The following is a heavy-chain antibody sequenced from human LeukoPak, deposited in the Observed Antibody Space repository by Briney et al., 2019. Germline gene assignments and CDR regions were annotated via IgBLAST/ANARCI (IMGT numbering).Heavy chain of an antibody. CDR1: GFTFNSYA. CDR2: ISSGGSDT. D-gene: IGHD4-23*01. J-gene: IGHJ4*02. V-gene: IGHV3-23*01. CDR3: AKPSPGGNHFDS. Sequence: WGSLSLSCAVSGFTFNSYAMSWVRQAPGKGPEWVSGISSGGSDTFYADSVKGRFTILRDTSKNTLYLQMNSLRADDTALYYCAKPSPGGNHFDSWGQGTLVTVSS.